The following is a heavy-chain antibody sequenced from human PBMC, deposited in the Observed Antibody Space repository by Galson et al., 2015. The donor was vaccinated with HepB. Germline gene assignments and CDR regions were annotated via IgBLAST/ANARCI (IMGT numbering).Heavy chain of an antibody. V-gene: IGHV1-18*04. J-gene: IGHJ4*02. Sequence: SVKVSCKASGYTFTSYYMHWVRQAPGQGLEWMGWISAYNGNTNYAQKLQGRVTMTTDTSTSTAYMELRSLRSDDTAVYYCAREATPTYYYGSGSYYVYFDYWGQGTLVTVSS. CDR1: GYTFTSYY. D-gene: IGHD3-10*01. CDR2: ISAYNGNT. CDR3: AREATPTYYYGSGSYYVYFDY.